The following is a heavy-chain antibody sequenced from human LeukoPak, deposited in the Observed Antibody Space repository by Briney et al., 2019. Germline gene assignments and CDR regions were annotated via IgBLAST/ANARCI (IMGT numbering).Heavy chain of an antibody. CDR2: IYSDGSA. J-gene: IGHJ4*02. V-gene: IGHV3-53*01. Sequence: GGSLRLSCAASGFTVSNTYISWVRQAPGKGLEWVSAIYSDGSAHYADPVKGRFTISRDSSKNMFYFQMNSLRAEDTAIYYCARDPTTVAGTNWGQGTLVTVSS. CDR3: ARDPTTVAGTN. D-gene: IGHD6-19*01. CDR1: GFTVSNTY.